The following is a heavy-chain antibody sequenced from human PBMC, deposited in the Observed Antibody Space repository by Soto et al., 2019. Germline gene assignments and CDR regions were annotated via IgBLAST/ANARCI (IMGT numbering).Heavy chain of an antibody. Sequence: SETLSLTCTVSGGSISSGDYYWSWIRQPPGKGLEWIGYIYYSGSTYYNPSLKSRVTISVDTSKNQFSLKLSSVTAADTAVYYCARDLVRGNRLFDYWGQGTLVTVSS. D-gene: IGHD2-15*01. CDR3: ARDLVRGNRLFDY. CDR2: IYYSGST. CDR1: GGSISSGDYY. V-gene: IGHV4-30-4*01. J-gene: IGHJ4*02.